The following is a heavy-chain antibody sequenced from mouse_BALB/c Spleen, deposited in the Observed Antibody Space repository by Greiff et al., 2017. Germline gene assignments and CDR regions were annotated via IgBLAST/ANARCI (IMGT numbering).Heavy chain of an antibody. CDR2: ISSGGSYT. V-gene: IGHV5-6*01. J-gene: IGHJ1*01. Sequence: EVQLVESGGDLVKPGGSLKLSCAASGFTFSSYGMSWVRQTPDKRLEWVATISSGGSYTYYPDSVKGRFTISRDNAKNTLYLQMSSLKSEDTAMYYCARHNYGSSYRRYFDVWGAGTTVTVSS. CDR1: GFTFSSYG. CDR3: ARHNYGSSYRRYFDV. D-gene: IGHD1-1*01.